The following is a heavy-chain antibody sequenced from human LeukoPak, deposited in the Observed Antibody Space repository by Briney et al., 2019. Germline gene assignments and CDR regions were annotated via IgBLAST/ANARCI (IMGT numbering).Heavy chain of an antibody. CDR3: AKAYYDSSGWRLWDFDY. D-gene: IGHD3-22*01. J-gene: IGHJ4*02. CDR1: GFTFSSYG. Sequence: GGSLRLSCAASGFTFSSYGMHWVRQAPGKGLEWVAVISYDGSNKYYADSVKGRFTISRDNSKNTLYLQMNSLRAEDTAVYYCAKAYYDSSGWRLWDFDYWGQGTLVTVSS. V-gene: IGHV3-30*18. CDR2: ISYDGSNK.